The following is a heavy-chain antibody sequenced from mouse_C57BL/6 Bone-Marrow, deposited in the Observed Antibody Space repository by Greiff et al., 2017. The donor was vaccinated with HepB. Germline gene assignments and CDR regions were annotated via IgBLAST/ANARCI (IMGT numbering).Heavy chain of an antibody. J-gene: IGHJ2*01. CDR2: IHPNSGST. D-gene: IGHD2-1*01. CDR1: GYTFTSYW. CDR3: ARWDGNYYFDY. Sequence: VQLQQSGAELVKPGASVKLSCKASGYTFTSYWMHWVKQRPGQGLEWIGMIHPNSGSTNYNEKFKSKATLTVDKSSSTAYMQLSSLTSEDSAVYYCARWDGNYYFDYWGQGTTLTVSS. V-gene: IGHV1-64*01.